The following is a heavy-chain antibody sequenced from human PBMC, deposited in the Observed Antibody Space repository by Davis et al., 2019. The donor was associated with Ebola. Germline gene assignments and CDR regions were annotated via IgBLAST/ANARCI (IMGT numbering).Heavy chain of an antibody. Sequence: PGGSLRLSCAASGFTFSSYAVSWVPQAPGKGLGWVSGISTSGGSTYYADSVKVRFTISKDNSKNTLYLQMNSLRAEDTAVYYCAKLQHDYGDYGDAFDIWGQGTMVTVSS. CDR2: ISTSGGST. J-gene: IGHJ3*02. V-gene: IGHV3-23*01. D-gene: IGHD4-17*01. CDR1: GFTFSSYA. CDR3: AKLQHDYGDYGDAFDI.